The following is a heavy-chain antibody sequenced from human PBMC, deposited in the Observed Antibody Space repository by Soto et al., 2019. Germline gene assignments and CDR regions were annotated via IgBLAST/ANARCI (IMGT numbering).Heavy chain of an antibody. D-gene: IGHD6-13*01. CDR2: IWYDGSNK. V-gene: IGHV3-33*01. Sequence: VQLVESGGGVVQPGRSLRLSCAASGFTFSSYGMHWVRQAPGKGLEWVAVIWYDGSNKYYADSVKGRFTISRDNSKNTLYLQMNSLRAEDTAVYYCARDPRGGIAAQGDYWGQGTLVTVSS. CDR1: GFTFSSYG. J-gene: IGHJ4*02. CDR3: ARDPRGGIAAQGDY.